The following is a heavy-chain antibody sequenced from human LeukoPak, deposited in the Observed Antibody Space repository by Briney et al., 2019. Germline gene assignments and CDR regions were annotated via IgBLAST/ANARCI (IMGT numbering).Heavy chain of an antibody. D-gene: IGHD1-26*01. CDR2: IYHSGST. Sequence: SETLSLTCTVSGYSISSGYYWGWIRQPPGKGLEWIGSIYHSGSTYYNPYLKSRVTISVDTSKNQFSLKLSSVTAADTAVYYCARDRRWDYYFDYWGQGTLVTVSS. CDR1: GYSISSGYY. V-gene: IGHV4-38-2*02. J-gene: IGHJ4*02. CDR3: ARDRRWDYYFDY.